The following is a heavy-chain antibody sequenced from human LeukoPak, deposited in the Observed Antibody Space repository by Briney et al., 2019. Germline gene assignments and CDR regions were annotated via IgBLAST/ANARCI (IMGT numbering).Heavy chain of an antibody. J-gene: IGHJ4*02. D-gene: IGHD3-10*01. V-gene: IGHV4-59*01. Sequence: PSETLSLTCTVSGGSISGYYWSWIRQPPGKGLEWIGYIYFSGSTGYNPSLKSRVSMSVDTSKNQFSLRLTSVTAADTAVYYCARAYVPSGEGNYFEYWGQGTLVTVSS. CDR3: ARAYVPSGEGNYFEY. CDR2: IYFSGST. CDR1: GGSISGYY.